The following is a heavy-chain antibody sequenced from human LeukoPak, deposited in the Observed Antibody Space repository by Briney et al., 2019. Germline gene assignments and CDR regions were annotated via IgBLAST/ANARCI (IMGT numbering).Heavy chain of an antibody. CDR2: ISWNSGSI. Sequence: GRSLRLSCAASGFTFDDYAMHWVRQAPGKGLEWVSGISWNSGSIGYADSVKGRFTISRDNAKNSLYLQMNSLRAEDTAVYYCARGSNWFDPWGQGTLVTVSS. CDR3: ARGSNWFDP. V-gene: IGHV3-9*01. J-gene: IGHJ5*02. CDR1: GFTFDDYA.